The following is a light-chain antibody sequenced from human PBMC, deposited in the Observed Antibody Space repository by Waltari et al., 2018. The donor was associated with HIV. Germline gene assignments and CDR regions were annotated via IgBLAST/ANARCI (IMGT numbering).Light chain of an antibody. CDR3: QSYDSSLSGWV. J-gene: IGLJ3*02. CDR1: SSNIGSGYD. V-gene: IGLV1-40*01. Sequence: QSVLTQPPSVSGAPGQRVTISCSGSSSNIGSGYDVQWYQQLPGTAPKLLIYANSNRPSGVPDRFSGSKSGTSASLAITVLQAEDEADYYCQSYDSSLSGWVFGGGTKLTVL. CDR2: ANS.